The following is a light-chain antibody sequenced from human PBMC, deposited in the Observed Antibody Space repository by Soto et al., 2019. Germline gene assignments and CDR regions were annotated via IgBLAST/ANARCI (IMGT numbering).Light chain of an antibody. CDR1: QDIAKN. J-gene: IGKJ5*01. CDR3: QQYDNLLPIT. Sequence: QMTQSPSSLSASVGDRVTITCQASQDIAKNLNWYQQKPGKAPKLLIYDASSLQTGVPSRFSGIGSATHFTFTISSLQSEDIATYYCQQYDNLLPITFGQGTRLEIK. CDR2: DAS. V-gene: IGKV1-33*01.